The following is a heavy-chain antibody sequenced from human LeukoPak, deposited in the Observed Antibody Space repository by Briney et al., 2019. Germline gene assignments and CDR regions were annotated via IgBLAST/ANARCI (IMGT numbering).Heavy chain of an antibody. V-gene: IGHV4-34*01. CDR2: INHSGST. J-gene: IGHJ6*02. CDR1: GGSFSGYY. CDR3: ARGLIYYYYGMDV. Sequence: SETLSLTCAVYGGSFSGYYWSWIRQPPGKGLEWIGEINHSGSTNYNPSLKSRVIISVDTSKNQFSLKLSSVTAADTAVYYCARGLIYYYYGMDVWGQGTTVTVSS.